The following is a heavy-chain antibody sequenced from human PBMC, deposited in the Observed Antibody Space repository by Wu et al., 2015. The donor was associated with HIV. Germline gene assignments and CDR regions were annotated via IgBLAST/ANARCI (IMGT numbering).Heavy chain of an antibody. J-gene: IGHJ6*02. CDR1: GYTFTGYY. V-gene: IGHV1-18*04. CDR3: VRDQQWPPEYYHYYGMDV. D-gene: IGHD6-19*01. CDR2: ISGYNGKT. Sequence: QVQLVQSGAEVKKPGASVKVSCKTSGYTFTGYYIHWVRQAPGQGLEWMGWISGYNGKTNYRQNLQDRVTMTTDTSTSTAYMELRSLKSDDTAVYYCVRDQQWPPEYYHYYGMDVWGQGTTITVSS.